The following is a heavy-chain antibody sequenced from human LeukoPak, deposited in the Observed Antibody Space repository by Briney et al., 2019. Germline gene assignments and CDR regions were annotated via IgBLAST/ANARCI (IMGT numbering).Heavy chain of an antibody. CDR2: INSDGSST. Sequence: GGSLRLSCGVSGFIFSSHWMHLVRQAPGKGLVWVSRINSDGSSTNYADSVKGRFTISRDNAKNTLYLQMNSLRVEDTAVYYCASSPNYGMDVWGQGTTVTVSS. V-gene: IGHV3-74*01. CDR3: ASSPNYGMDV. D-gene: IGHD2-8*01. J-gene: IGHJ6*02. CDR1: GFIFSSHW.